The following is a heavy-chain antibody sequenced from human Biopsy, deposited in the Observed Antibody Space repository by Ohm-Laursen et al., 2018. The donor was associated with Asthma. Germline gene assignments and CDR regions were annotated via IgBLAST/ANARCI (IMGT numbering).Heavy chain of an antibody. CDR3: ARDVMEWYLPAFDF. CDR2: GGSYYDGGLK. CDR1: GFTFRSYA. J-gene: IGHJ4*02. Sequence: SLRLSCTASGFTFRSYAMRWVRQAPGKGLEWVAVGGSYYDGGLKYYADSVNGRFTVSRDDSKNTLYLQMNSLRPDDTAVYYCARDVMEWYLPAFDFWGQGTLITVSS. V-gene: IGHV3-30-3*01. D-gene: IGHD3-3*01.